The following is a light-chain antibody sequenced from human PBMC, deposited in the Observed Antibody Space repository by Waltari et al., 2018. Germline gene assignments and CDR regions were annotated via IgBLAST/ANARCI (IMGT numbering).Light chain of an antibody. J-gene: IGKJ1*01. CDR2: AAS. V-gene: IGKV1-39*01. CDR3: QQSYSTPQT. Sequence: DIQMTQSPSSLSASVGDRVTITCRASQSISSYLNWYQQKPGKAPKLLIYAASSLPSGVPSRFSGSGSGTDFTLNISSLQPEDFATYYCQQSYSTPQTFGQGTKVEIK. CDR1: QSISSY.